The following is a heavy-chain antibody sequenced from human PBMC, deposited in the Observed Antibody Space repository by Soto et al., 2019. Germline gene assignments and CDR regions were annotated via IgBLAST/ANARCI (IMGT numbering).Heavy chain of an antibody. CDR2: IYYGGSI. CDR1: GNSISSYY. Sequence: PSETLSLTCTVSGNSISSYYWTWIRQPPGKGLEWIAFIYYGGSINYNPSLKSRVTMSVDTSKNQFSLKLSSVTAADTAVYYCARDAYGDYDRYYYYGMDVWGQGTTVSVSS. D-gene: IGHD4-17*01. J-gene: IGHJ6*02. V-gene: IGHV4-59*01. CDR3: ARDAYGDYDRYYYYGMDV.